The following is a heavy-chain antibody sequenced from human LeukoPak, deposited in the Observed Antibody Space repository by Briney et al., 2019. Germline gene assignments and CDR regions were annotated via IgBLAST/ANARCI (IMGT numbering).Heavy chain of an antibody. D-gene: IGHD3-10*01. V-gene: IGHV3-30*02. CDR2: IRYDGSNK. CDR1: GFTFSNYA. CDR3: AKDTRGDYGWDFDY. Sequence: SGGSLRLSCAASGFTFSNYAMHWVRQAPGKGLEWVAFIRYDGSNKYYADSVKGRFTISSDNSKNTLYLQMNSLRAEDAAVYYCAKDTRGDYGWDFDYWGQGTLVTVSS. J-gene: IGHJ4*02.